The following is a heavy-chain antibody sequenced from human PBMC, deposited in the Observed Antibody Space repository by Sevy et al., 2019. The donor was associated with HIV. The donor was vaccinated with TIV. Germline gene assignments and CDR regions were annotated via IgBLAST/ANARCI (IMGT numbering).Heavy chain of an antibody. Sequence: ASVKVSCKASGGTFSSYAISWVRQAPGQGLEWMGGIIPIFGTANYAQKFQGRVTITAVESTSTAYMELSSLGSEDTAVYYCARSAGGFGEFFWGQGTLVTVSS. CDR2: IIPIFGTA. V-gene: IGHV1-69*13. D-gene: IGHD3-10*01. J-gene: IGHJ4*02. CDR3: ARSAGGFGEFF. CDR1: GGTFSSYA.